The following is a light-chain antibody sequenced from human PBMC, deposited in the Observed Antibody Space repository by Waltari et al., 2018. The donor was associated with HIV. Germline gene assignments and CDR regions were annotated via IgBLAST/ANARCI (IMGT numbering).Light chain of an antibody. V-gene: IGLV2-14*01. CDR3: SSYTSSSVV. J-gene: IGLJ2*01. CDR2: EVS. Sequence: QSALTQPASVSGSPGQSITIPCPGTSSDVGAYNYVSWYQQHPGKAPQLMIYEVSNRPSGVSNRFSGSKSGNTASLTISGLQAEDEADYYCSSYTSSSVVFGGGTKLTVL. CDR1: SSDVGAYNY.